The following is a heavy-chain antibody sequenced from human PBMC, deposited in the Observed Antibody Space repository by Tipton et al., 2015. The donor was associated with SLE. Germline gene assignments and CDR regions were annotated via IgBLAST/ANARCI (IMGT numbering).Heavy chain of an antibody. CDR2: INHSGTT. CDR3: ARHGDKYGSANYLLDY. Sequence: TLSLTCTVSGGSVTSHSWSWIRQSPGKGLEWIGEINHSGTTNYNPSLKSRLTMSVDTVKKTFSLKLNFLTAADTAVCYCARHGDKYGSANYLLDYWSQGSLVTVAS. J-gene: IGHJ4*02. CDR1: GGSVTSHS. D-gene: IGHD3-10*01. V-gene: IGHV4-34*01.